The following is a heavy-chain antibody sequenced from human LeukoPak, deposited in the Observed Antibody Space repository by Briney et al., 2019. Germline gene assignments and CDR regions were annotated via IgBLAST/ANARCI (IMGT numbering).Heavy chain of an antibody. CDR1: GFTFSSYA. J-gene: IGHJ4*02. Sequence: GGSLRLSCAASGFTFSSYAMHWVRQAPGKGLEWVAVISYDGSNKYYADSVKGRFTISRDNSKNTLYLQMNSLRAEDTAVYYCARNSGDAQIVVVPAAPDYFDYWGQGTLVTVSS. CDR3: ARNSGDAQIVVVPAAPDYFDY. CDR2: ISYDGSNK. D-gene: IGHD2-2*01. V-gene: IGHV3-30-3*01.